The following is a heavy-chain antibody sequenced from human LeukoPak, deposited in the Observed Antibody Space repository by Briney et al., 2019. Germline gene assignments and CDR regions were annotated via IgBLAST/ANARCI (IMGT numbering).Heavy chain of an antibody. V-gene: IGHV4-30-2*01. D-gene: IGHD2-15*01. CDR1: GGSISSAGYC. CDR3: ARVFRLSDCSGGTCYFHDAFDN. J-gene: IGHJ3*02. CDR2: IYHSGST. Sequence: PSETLSLTCTVSGGSISSAGYCWSWIRQPPGKGLEWIGYIYHSGSTYYNPSLKSRVTISVDRSKNQFSLKLTSVTAADTAVYYCARVFRLSDCSGGTCYFHDAFDNWGQGTMVTVSS.